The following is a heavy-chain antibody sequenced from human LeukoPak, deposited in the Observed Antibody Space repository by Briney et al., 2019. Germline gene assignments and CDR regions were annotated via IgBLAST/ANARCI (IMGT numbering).Heavy chain of an antibody. J-gene: IGHJ6*03. CDR1: GFTFSSYA. CDR2: ISGSGGST. Sequence: GGPLRLSCAASGFTFSSYAMSWVRQAPGEGLEWVSAISGSGGSTYYADSVKGRFTISRDNSKNTLYLQMNSLRAEDTAVYYCAKGRRVYYYYYMDVWGKGTTVTVSS. D-gene: IGHD6-6*01. CDR3: AKGRRVYYYYYMDV. V-gene: IGHV3-23*01.